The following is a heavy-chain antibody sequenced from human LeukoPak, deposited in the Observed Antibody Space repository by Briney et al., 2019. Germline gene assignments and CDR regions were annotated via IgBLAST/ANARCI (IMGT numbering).Heavy chain of an antibody. V-gene: IGHV3-74*01. CDR2: IKNDGSST. Sequence: PGGSLRLSCAASGFTFSSYWMHWVRQAPGKGLLWVSRIKNDGSSTNYADSVKGRFTISRDNAKNTLYLQINSLTAEDTAVYYCVRDAWMASTPLDYWGQGTLVTVSS. CDR1: GFTFSSYW. J-gene: IGHJ4*02. CDR3: VRDAWMASTPLDY. D-gene: IGHD5-24*01.